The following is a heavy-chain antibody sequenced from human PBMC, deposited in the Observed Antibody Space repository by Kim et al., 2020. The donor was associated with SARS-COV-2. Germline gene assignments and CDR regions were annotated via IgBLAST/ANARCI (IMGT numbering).Heavy chain of an antibody. D-gene: IGHD6-13*01. V-gene: IGHV3-30*02. J-gene: IGHJ4*02. CDR3: AKDRGSWNYVDY. Sequence: YYADAVKGRFTISRDNSMNTLYLQMNSLRAEDTAVYYCAKDRGSWNYVDYWGQGTLVTVSS.